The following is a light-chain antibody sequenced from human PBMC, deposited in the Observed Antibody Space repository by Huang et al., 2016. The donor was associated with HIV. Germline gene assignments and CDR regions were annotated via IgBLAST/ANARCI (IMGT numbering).Light chain of an antibody. V-gene: IGKV3-15*01. CDR3: QQYNNWPRT. J-gene: IGKJ2*01. CDR1: QYVSSN. Sequence: ERVMTQSPDTLSVSPGERATLYCRASQYVSSNLAWYKQKHGQAPRLLVYGASTRVIDIPARFSGSGSGTEFTLTISSLQSEDSAVYYCQQYNNWPRTFGQGTKLEIK. CDR2: GAS.